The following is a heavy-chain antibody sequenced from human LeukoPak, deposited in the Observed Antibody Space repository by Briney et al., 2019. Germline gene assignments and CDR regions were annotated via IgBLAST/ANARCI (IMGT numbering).Heavy chain of an antibody. CDR2: IYWDDNK. J-gene: IGHJ4*02. D-gene: IGHD1-1*01. CDR1: GLSLSTSGVG. Sequence: GSGPTLVNPTQTLTLTCTFSGLSLSTSGVGVGWIRQPPGKALEWLALIYWDDNKRYSPSLKSRLTITKDTSKNQVVLTMTNMDPADTATYYCAHGTVRTLHFDHWGQGTLVTVSS. CDR3: AHGTVRTLHFDH. V-gene: IGHV2-5*02.